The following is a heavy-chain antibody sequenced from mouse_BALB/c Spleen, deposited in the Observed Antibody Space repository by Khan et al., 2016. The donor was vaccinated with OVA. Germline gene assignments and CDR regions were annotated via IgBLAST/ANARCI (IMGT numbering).Heavy chain of an antibody. CDR2: IVPFNGGT. V-gene: IGHV1S135*01. CDR1: GYSFTSYY. Sequence: VQLQQSGPELMKPGASVKISCKASGYSFTSYYMHWVKQSHGKSLEWIGYIVPFNGGTSYNQKFKGKATLTVDKSSSTAYMHLSSLTSEDSAVYYCARSDGYFDYWGQGTTLTVSS. CDR3: ARSDGYFDY. J-gene: IGHJ2*01.